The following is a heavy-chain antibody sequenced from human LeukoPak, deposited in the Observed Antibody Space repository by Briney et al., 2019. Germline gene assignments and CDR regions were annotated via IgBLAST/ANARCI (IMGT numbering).Heavy chain of an antibody. J-gene: IGHJ4*02. V-gene: IGHV3-20*04. CDR3: AREGAGYTSRLAIDY. CDR2: INWNGAST. CDR1: GFTFEDYA. D-gene: IGHD6-19*01. Sequence: PGGSLRLSCAASGFTFEDYAMNWVRHSPGSGLEWISGINWNGASTNYAGSVKGRFTISRDNAKNSLYLQMNSLSAEDTAFYYCAREGAGYTSRLAIDYWGQGALVIVSS.